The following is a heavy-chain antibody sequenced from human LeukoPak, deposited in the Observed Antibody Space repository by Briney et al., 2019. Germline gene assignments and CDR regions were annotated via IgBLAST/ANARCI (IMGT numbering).Heavy chain of an antibody. D-gene: IGHD2-15*01. CDR1: GYTFTGYY. V-gene: IGHV1-2*06. J-gene: IGHJ4*02. CDR3: ASPALGYCSGGSCYEFDY. CDR2: INPNSGGT. Sequence: ASVKVSCKASGYTFTGYYMHWVRQAPGQGLEWMGRINPNSGGTNYAQKFQGRVTMTRDTSISTAYMELSRLRSDDTAVYYCASPALGYCSGGSCYEFDYWGQGTLVTVSS.